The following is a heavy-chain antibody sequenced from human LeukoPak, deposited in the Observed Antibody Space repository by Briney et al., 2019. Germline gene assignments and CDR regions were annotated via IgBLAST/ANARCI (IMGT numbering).Heavy chain of an antibody. V-gene: IGHV4-38-2*02. J-gene: IGHJ4*02. Sequence: PSETLSLTCTVSGYSISSGYYWGWIRQPPGKGLEWIGSIYHSGSTYYNPSLKSRVTISIDTSKKQFSLKLNSVTAADTAVYYCARGRLLLPGYFDNWGQGTLVTVSS. CDR1: GYSISSGYY. D-gene: IGHD2-15*01. CDR3: ARGRLLLPGYFDN. CDR2: IYHSGST.